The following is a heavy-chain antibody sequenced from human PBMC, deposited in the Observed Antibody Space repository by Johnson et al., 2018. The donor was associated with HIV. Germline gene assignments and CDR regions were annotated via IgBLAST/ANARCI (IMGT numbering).Heavy chain of an antibody. CDR1: GFTFSSYG. Sequence: VQLVESGGGVAQRGGSLRLSCAASGFTFSSYGMHWVRQAPGTGLEWVATIHYDGTKKEYAESVKGRFTISRDNSKKTVYMQMNSLRDEDTAVYYCTKDLVSWNGIWREAFDIWGQGTMVTVS. J-gene: IGHJ3*02. CDR2: IHYDGTKK. D-gene: IGHD1-1*01. CDR3: TKDLVSWNGIWREAFDI. V-gene: IGHV3-30*02.